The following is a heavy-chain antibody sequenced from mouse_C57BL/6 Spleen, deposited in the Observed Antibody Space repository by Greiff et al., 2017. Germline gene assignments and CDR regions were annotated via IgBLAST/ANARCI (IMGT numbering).Heavy chain of an antibody. D-gene: IGHD1-1*01. J-gene: IGHJ3*01. Sequence: QVQLQQSGAELVRPGASVTLSCKASGYTFTDYEMHWVKQTPVHGLEWIGAIDPETGGTAYNQKFKGKAILTADKSSSTAYMELRSLTSEDSAVYYCTRLTTVVEGFAYWGQGTLVTVSA. CDR1: GYTFTDYE. CDR3: TRLTTVVEGFAY. CDR2: IDPETGGT. V-gene: IGHV1-15*01.